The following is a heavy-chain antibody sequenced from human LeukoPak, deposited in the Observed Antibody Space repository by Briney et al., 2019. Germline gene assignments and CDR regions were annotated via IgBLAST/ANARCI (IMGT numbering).Heavy chain of an antibody. CDR2: ISTSGSTL. Sequence: GGSLRLSCAASGFTFSDYYMSWMRQAPGQGLEWVSYISTSGSTLYHADSVKGRFTISRDNAKNSLYLQMSSLRAEDTAVYYCAREHCSTTSCYFDSWGQGSLVTVSS. CDR1: GFTFSDYY. J-gene: IGHJ5*01. V-gene: IGHV3-11*01. D-gene: IGHD2-2*01. CDR3: AREHCSTTSCYFDS.